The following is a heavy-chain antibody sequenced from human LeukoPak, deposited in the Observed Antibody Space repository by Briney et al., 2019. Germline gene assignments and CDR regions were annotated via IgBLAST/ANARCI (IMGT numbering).Heavy chain of an antibody. Sequence: GGSLRLSCAASGFTFRNYVIHWVRQAPGKGLEWVAVISYDGSNKYYADSVKGRFTTSRDNSKNTLYLQMNSLRAEDTAVYYCARDGGGLVVVPAGYGMDVWGQGTTVTVSS. J-gene: IGHJ6*02. CDR3: ARDGGGLVVVPAGYGMDV. V-gene: IGHV3-30*03. CDR1: GFTFRNYV. D-gene: IGHD2-2*01. CDR2: ISYDGSNK.